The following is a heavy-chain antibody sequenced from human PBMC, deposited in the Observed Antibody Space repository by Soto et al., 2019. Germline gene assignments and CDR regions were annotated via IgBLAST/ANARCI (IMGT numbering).Heavy chain of an antibody. V-gene: IGHV3-30*18. CDR1: GFTFSSYG. CDR2: ISYDGSNK. D-gene: IGHD3-10*01. J-gene: IGHJ2*01. Sequence: QVQLVESGGGVVQPGRSLRLSCAASGFTFSSYGMHWVRQAPGKGLEWVAVISYDGSNKYYADSVKGRFTISRDNSKNTLYLQMNSLRAEDTAVYYCAKGGSTRDYWYFDLWGRGTLVTVSS. CDR3: AKGGSTRDYWYFDL.